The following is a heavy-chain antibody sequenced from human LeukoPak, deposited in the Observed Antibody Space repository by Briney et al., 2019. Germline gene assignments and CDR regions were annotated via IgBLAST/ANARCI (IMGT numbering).Heavy chain of an antibody. CDR3: ARVTSSGSYYYDP. J-gene: IGHJ5*02. CDR1: GYTFTGYY. D-gene: IGHD1-26*01. Sequence: ASVNVSCKASGYTFTGYYMHWVRQAPGQGLEWMGWINPNSGGTNYAQKFQGRVTMTRDTSTSTAYMELRSLRSDDTAVYYCARVTSSGSYYYDPWGQGTLVTVSS. CDR2: INPNSGGT. V-gene: IGHV1-2*02.